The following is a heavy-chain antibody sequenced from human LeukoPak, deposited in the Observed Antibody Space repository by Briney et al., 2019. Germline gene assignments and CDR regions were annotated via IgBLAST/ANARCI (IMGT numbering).Heavy chain of an antibody. V-gene: IGHV3-48*01. CDR1: GFTFTFDNYN. Sequence: GGSLRLSCAASGFTFTFDNYNMNWVRQAPGKGLEWVSYISSSSSTIYYADSVKGRFTISRDNAKNSLYLQMNSLRAEDTAVYYSARYSLYISSSFYMDVWGKGTTVTVSS. D-gene: IGHD6-6*01. CDR2: ISSSSSTI. J-gene: IGHJ6*03. CDR3: ARYSLYISSSFYMDV.